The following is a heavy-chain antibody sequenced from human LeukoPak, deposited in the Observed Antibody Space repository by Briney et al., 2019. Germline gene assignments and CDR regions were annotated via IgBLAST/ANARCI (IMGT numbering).Heavy chain of an antibody. J-gene: IGHJ4*02. CDR3: ARVGSSSSLGFVY. CDR1: GFTFRSYG. V-gene: IGHV3-33*01. D-gene: IGHD6-6*01. CDR2: IWYDGSNK. Sequence: GGSLRLSCAASGFTFRSYGMHWVRQAPGKGLEWVAVIWYDGSNKYCADSVKGRFTISRDNSKNTLYLEMSSLRAEDTAVYYCARVGSSSSLGFVYWGQGTLVTVSS.